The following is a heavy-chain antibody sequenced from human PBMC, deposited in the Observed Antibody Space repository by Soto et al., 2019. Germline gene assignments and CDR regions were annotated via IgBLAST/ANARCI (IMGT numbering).Heavy chain of an antibody. CDR1: GGSISSYY. CDR3: ARGRWELPGYFDY. V-gene: IGHV4-59*01. J-gene: IGHJ4*02. CDR2: IYYSGST. Sequence: SETLSLTCTVSGGSISSYYWSWIRQPPGKGLEWIGYIYYSGSTNYNPSLKSRVTISVDTSKNQFSLKLSFVTAADTAVYYCARGRWELPGYFDYWGQGTLVTVSS. D-gene: IGHD1-26*01.